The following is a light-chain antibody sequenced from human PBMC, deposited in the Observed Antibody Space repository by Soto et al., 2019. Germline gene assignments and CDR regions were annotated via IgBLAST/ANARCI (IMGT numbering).Light chain of an antibody. V-gene: IGKV3-15*01. J-gene: IGKJ1*01. CDR1: QSVSSN. CDR2: GAS. Sequence: EIVMTQSPATLSASPGERATLSCRASQSVSSNLAWYQQKPGQAPRLLIYGASTRATGIPARFSGSGSGTEHTLTISSLQSEDFALYYCQHYNKWPLTFGQGTKVEIK. CDR3: QHYNKWPLT.